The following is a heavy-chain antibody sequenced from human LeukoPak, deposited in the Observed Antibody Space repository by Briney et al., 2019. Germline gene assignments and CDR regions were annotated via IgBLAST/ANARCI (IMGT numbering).Heavy chain of an antibody. Sequence: GASVKVSFKASGYTFTDYYMHWVRQAPGQGLDWMGWINPNSGGTNYAQKFQGRVTMTRDTSISRAYMELSRLRSDDTAVYYCARGGKYQLLYLFPYWGEGTLVTVSS. CDR2: INPNSGGT. CDR3: ARGGKYQLLYLFPY. D-gene: IGHD2-2*02. J-gene: IGHJ4*02. CDR1: GYTFTDYY. V-gene: IGHV1-2*02.